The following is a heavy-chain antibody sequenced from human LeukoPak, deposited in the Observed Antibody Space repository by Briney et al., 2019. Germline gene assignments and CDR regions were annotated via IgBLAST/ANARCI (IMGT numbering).Heavy chain of an antibody. D-gene: IGHD3-10*01. J-gene: IGHJ4*02. CDR2: ISGSGGST. CDR3: AKRPRGNYLDPFDY. Sequence: GSLRLSCAASGFTFSSYAMSWVRQAPGKGLEWVSGISGSGGSTYYADSVKGRFTISRDNSKNRLYLQMNSLRAEDTAVYYCAKRPRGNYLDPFDYWGQGTLVTVSS. CDR1: GFTFSSYA. V-gene: IGHV3-23*01.